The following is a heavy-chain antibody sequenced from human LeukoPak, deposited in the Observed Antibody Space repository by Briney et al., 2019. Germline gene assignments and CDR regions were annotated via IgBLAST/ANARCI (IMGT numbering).Heavy chain of an antibody. CDR3: ARITFVVEGYGMDV. J-gene: IGHJ6*02. V-gene: IGHV4-34*01. CDR1: GESLNGHY. Sequence: PSETLSLTCAVYGESLNGHYWSWIRQSPGKGLEWIGEGNDGGGTKFNPSLKSRVTISADTSKNQFSLSLSSVTAADTAVYYCARITFVVEGYGMDVWGQGTTVTVSS. CDR2: GNDGGGT. D-gene: IGHD2-21*01.